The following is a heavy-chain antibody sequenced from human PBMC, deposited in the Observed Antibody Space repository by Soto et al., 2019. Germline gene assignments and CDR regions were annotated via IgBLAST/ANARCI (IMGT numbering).Heavy chain of an antibody. Sequence: SETLSLTCTVSGGSISSSSYYWGWIRQPPGKGLEWIGSIYYSGSTYYNPSLKSRVTISVDTSKNQFSLKLSSVTAADTAVYYCARHGPHDFWSGYYSDYWGQGTLVTVSS. V-gene: IGHV4-39*01. D-gene: IGHD3-3*01. CDR2: IYYSGST. CDR3: ARHGPHDFWSGYYSDY. J-gene: IGHJ4*02. CDR1: GGSISSSSYY.